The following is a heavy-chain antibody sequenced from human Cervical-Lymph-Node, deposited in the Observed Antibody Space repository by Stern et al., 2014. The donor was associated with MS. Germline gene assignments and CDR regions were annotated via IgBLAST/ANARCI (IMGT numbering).Heavy chain of an antibody. CDR3: ARDPPFWSGYFNWFDP. D-gene: IGHD3-3*01. J-gene: IGHJ5*02. Sequence: VQLEESGAEVKKPGASVKVSCKASGYTFTDSYIHWVRQAPGQGLQWMGWINPNSGGTKYAQNFQGRVTMTRDTSINTAYMEVTRLISDDTAVYYCARDPPFWSGYFNWFDPWGQGTLVTVS. CDR2: INPNSGGT. V-gene: IGHV1-2*02. CDR1: GYTFTDSY.